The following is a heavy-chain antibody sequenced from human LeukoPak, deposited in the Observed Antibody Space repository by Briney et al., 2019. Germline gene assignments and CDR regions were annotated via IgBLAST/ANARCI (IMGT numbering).Heavy chain of an antibody. CDR3: ARASLRFGEFYFDY. Sequence: GSLRLSCAASGFTVSSNYMSWVRQAPGKGLEWVSVIYSGGSTYYADSVKGRFTISRDNSKNTLYLQMNSLRAEDTAVYYCARASLRFGEFYFDYWGQGTLVTVSS. D-gene: IGHD3-10*01. CDR1: GFTVSSNY. J-gene: IGHJ4*02. CDR2: IYSGGST. V-gene: IGHV3-53*01.